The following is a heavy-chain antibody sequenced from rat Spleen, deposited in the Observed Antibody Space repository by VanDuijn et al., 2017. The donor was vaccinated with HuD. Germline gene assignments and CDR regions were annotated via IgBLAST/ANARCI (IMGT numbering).Heavy chain of an antibody. Sequence: QVQLKESGPGLVQPSQTLSLTCTVSGFSLTSNGVSWVRQPPGKGLEWMGAMWSGGSTDYNSALKSRLSISRDTSKNQVFLKMNSLQTDDTGTYYCTIHPRYWGQGVMVTVSS. CDR2: MWSGGST. V-gene: IGHV2-4*01. CDR3: TIHPRY. CDR1: GFSLTSNG. J-gene: IGHJ2*01. D-gene: IGHD3-1*01.